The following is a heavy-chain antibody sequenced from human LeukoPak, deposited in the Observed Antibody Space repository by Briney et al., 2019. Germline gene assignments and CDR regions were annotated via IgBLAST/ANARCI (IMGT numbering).Heavy chain of an antibody. Sequence: GASVKVSCKVSGYSLTDLSMHWVRQAPGKGLEWMGGFDPEDGETIYAQKFQGRVTMTEDTSTDTAYMELSSLRSDDTAVYYCATERATMVRGVITRSGSMDVWGKGTRVTVSS. CDR3: ATERATMVRGVITRSGSMDV. CDR2: FDPEDGET. CDR1: GYSLTDLS. J-gene: IGHJ6*04. D-gene: IGHD3-10*01. V-gene: IGHV1-24*01.